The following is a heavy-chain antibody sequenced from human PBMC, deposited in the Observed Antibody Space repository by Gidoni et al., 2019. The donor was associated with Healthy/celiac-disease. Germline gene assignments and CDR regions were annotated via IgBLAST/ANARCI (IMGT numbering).Heavy chain of an antibody. V-gene: IGHV3-74*01. CDR3: AREVGATKIFDY. CDR2: INSDGSST. J-gene: IGHJ4*02. D-gene: IGHD1-26*01. Sequence: DVQLLESVGGLVQPGGSLRLSFAASGFTFSSYWMHWVRQAPGKGLVWVSRINSDGSSTSYADSVKGRFTISRDNAKNTLYLQMNSLRAEDTAVYYCAREVGATKIFDYWGQGTLVTVSS. CDR1: GFTFSSYW.